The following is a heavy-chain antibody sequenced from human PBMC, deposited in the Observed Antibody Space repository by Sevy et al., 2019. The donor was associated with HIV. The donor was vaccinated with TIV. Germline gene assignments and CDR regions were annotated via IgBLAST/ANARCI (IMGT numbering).Heavy chain of an antibody. CDR1: GYTFKTYG. V-gene: IGHV1-18*01. CDR2: ISAYSGDT. CDR3: ASDKPQGVVIIPGSMWGGVDY. D-gene: IGHD2-2*01. Sequence: ASVKVSCKTFGYTFKTYGISWVRQAPGQGLEWMGWISAYSGDTNFAQKFQGRVTMTTDTSTSTAYMELSSLRSDDTAVHFCASDKPQGVVIIPGSMWGGVDYWGQGTVVTVSS. J-gene: IGHJ4*02.